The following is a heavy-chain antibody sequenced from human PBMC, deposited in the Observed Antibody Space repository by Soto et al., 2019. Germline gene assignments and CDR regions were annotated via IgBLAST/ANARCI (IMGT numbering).Heavy chain of an antibody. CDR3: ARRPPIVGNTTPLDS. CDR2: IYHAGST. D-gene: IGHD1-26*01. Sequence: QVQLQESGPRLVKPSGTLSLTCTVSGGSITNSNWWSWVRLPPAKGLEWIGDIYHAGSTKYNPSLERRVTMSVDTSNNQFALTLTSVTAADTAVYFCARRPPIVGNTTPLDSWGQGTLVTVS. CDR1: GGSITNSNW. V-gene: IGHV4-4*02. J-gene: IGHJ4*02.